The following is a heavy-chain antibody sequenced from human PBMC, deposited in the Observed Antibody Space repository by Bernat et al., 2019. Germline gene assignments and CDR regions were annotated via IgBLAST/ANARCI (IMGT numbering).Heavy chain of an antibody. V-gene: IGHV1-69*01. CDR3: ARGVVVPAAINYYYYYMDV. D-gene: IGHD2-2*01. CDR2: IIPIFGTA. CDR1: GDTFSSYA. Sequence: QVQLVQSGAEVKKPGSSVKVSCKASGDTFSSYAISWVRQAPGQGLEWMGGIIPIFGTANYAQKFQGRVTITADESTSTAYMELSSLRSEDTAVYYCARGVVVPAAINYYYYYMDVWGKGTTVTVSS. J-gene: IGHJ6*03.